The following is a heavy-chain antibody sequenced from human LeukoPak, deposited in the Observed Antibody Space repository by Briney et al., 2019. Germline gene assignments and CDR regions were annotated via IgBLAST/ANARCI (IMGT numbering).Heavy chain of an antibody. V-gene: IGHV1-2*02. J-gene: IGHJ4*02. CDR3: ARARNIAVTGYYFDY. CDR2: INPNSGGT. CDR1: GYTFTGYY. D-gene: IGHD6-19*01. Sequence: GASVKVSCKASGYTFTGYYMHWVRQAPGQGLEWMGWINPNSGGTNYAQKFQGRVTMTRDTSISTAYMELSRLRSDDTAVYYCARARNIAVTGYYFDYWGQGTLATVSS.